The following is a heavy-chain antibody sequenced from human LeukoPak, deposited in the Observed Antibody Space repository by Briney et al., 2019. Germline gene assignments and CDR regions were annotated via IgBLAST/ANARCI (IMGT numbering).Heavy chain of an antibody. V-gene: IGHV3-48*03. CDR3: AREFDIVVVPAATKGANYYYGTDV. D-gene: IGHD2-2*01. CDR1: GFTFSSYE. CDR2: ISSCGSTI. Sequence: PGGSLRLSCAASGFTFSSYEMNWVRQAPGKGLEWVSYISSCGSTIYYADSVKGRFTISRDNAKNSLYLQMNSLRAEDTAVYYCAREFDIVVVPAATKGANYYYGTDVWGQGTTVTVSS. J-gene: IGHJ6*02.